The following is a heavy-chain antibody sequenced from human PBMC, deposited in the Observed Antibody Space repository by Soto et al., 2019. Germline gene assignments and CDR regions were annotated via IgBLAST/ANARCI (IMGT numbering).Heavy chain of an antibody. V-gene: IGHV4-59*01. D-gene: IGHD4-17*01. CDR1: GGSISSYY. J-gene: IGHJ3*02. CDR3: ARGGGLRGAFDI. CDR2: IYYSGST. Sequence: SETLSLTCTVSGGSISSYYWSWIRQPPGKGLEGIGDIYYSGSTNYNPSLKSRVTISVDTSKNQFSLKLSSVTAADAAVYYCARGGGLRGAFDIWGQGTMVTVSS.